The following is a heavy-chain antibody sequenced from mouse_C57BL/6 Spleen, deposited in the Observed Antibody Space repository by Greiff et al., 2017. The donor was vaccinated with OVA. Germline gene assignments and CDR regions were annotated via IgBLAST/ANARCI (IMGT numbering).Heavy chain of an antibody. Sequence: SGPELVKPGASVKISCKASGYAFSSSWMNWVKQRPGKGLEWIGRIYPGDGDTNYNGKFKGKATLTADKSSSTAYMQLSSLTSEDSAVYFCARGTTVVATGAMDYWGQGTSVTVSS. CDR2: IYPGDGDT. CDR3: ARGTTVVATGAMDY. J-gene: IGHJ4*01. V-gene: IGHV1-82*01. CDR1: GYAFSSSW. D-gene: IGHD1-1*01.